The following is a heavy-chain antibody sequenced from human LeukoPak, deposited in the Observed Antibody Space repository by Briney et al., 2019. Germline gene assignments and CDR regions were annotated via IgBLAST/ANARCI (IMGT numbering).Heavy chain of an antibody. D-gene: IGHD6-13*01. CDR1: GGSISSGGYY. V-gene: IGHV4-31*03. Sequence: SETLSLTCIVSGGSISSGGYYWSWIRQHPGKGLEWIGYIYDSGSTYYSPSLKSRVTISVDTSKNQFSLKLRSVTAADTAVYYCGTRIAAAGMADYWGQGTLVTVSS. CDR2: IYDSGST. J-gene: IGHJ4*02. CDR3: GTRIAAAGMADY.